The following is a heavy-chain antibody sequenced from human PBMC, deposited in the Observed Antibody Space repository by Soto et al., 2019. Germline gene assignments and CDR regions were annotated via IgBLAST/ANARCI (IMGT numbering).Heavy chain of an antibody. CDR1: GDSISSGEYY. CDR3: ARRYYFDSSGYADALDV. J-gene: IGHJ3*01. D-gene: IGHD3-22*01. CDR2: VFYKGNT. V-gene: IGHV4-30-4*01. Sequence: QVHLQESGPGLVKPSQTLSLTCTVSGDSISSGEYYWAWIHQPPGKGLEWIGYVFYKGNTYYNPSLKSRLSIDVDTAKSQFSLRLSSVTAADTAVYYCARRYYFDSSGYADALDVWGQGTNVIVSS.